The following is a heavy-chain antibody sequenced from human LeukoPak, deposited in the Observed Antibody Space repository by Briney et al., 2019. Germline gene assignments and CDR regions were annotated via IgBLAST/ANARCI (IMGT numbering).Heavy chain of an antibody. CDR1: GFTFSNYA. J-gene: IGHJ4*02. CDR2: ISGSGGST. V-gene: IGHV3-23*01. Sequence: GGSLRLSCAASGFTFSNYAMSWVRQAPGKGLGWVSVISGSGGSTYYADSVKGRFTISRDNSKNTLHLQMNSLRAEDTAVYYCAKDDSSGCYYFDSWGQGTLVTVSS. CDR3: AKDDSSGCYYFDS. D-gene: IGHD3-22*01.